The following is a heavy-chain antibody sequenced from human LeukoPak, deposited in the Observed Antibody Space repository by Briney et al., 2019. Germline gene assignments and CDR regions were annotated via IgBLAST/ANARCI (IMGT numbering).Heavy chain of an antibody. CDR2: SDPEDGER. V-gene: IGHV1-24*01. CDR3: VTGFTTMAVDYFDY. CDR1: GQTLSDLP. Sequence: GASVKVSCKVSGQTLSDLPIHWLRQPPRKGLEWLGGSDPEDGERIYAQMFQGRVTMTEDTSIDTAYMELSSLRSEDTAVYYCVTGFTTMAVDYFDYWGQGTLVTVSP. D-gene: IGHD5-18*01. J-gene: IGHJ4*02.